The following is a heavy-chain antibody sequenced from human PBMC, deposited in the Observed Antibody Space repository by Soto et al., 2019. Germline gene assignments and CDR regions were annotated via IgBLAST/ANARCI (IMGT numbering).Heavy chain of an antibody. CDR2: ISGSGGST. Sequence: GGSLRLSCAASGFTFSSYAMSWVRQAPGKGLEWVSAISGSGGSTYYADSVKGRFTISRDNSKNTLYLQMNSLRAEDTAVYYCASHPLYYYYYYGMDVWGQGTTVTVSS. D-gene: IGHD2-2*01. CDR1: GFTFSSYA. J-gene: IGHJ6*02. V-gene: IGHV3-23*01. CDR3: ASHPLYYYYYYGMDV.